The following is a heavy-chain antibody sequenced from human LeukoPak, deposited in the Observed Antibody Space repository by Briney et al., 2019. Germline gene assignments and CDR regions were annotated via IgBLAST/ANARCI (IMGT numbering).Heavy chain of an antibody. Sequence: GGSLRLSCAVSGFTVSSNFMSWVRQAPGKGLEWVAVISYDGSNKYYADSVKGRFTISRDNSKNTLYLQMNSLRAEDTAVYYCAKDLRTTGRRNAFDIWGQGTMVTVSS. D-gene: IGHD1-7*01. CDR1: GFTVSSNF. J-gene: IGHJ3*02. CDR3: AKDLRTTGRRNAFDI. CDR2: ISYDGSNK. V-gene: IGHV3-30*18.